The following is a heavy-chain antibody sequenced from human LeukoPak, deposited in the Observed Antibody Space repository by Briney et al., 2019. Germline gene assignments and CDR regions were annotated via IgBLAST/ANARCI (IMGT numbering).Heavy chain of an antibody. CDR1: GYTFTGYY. CDR2: INPNSGGT. CDR3: ARKILGVFITELVLDY. J-gene: IGHJ4*02. D-gene: IGHD3-3*01. V-gene: IGHV1-2*02. Sequence: ASVKVFCKASGYTFTGYYMHWVRQAPGQGLEWMGWINPNSGGTNYAQKFQGRVTMTRDTSISTAYMELSRLRSDDTAVYYCARKILGVFITELVLDYGGQETLVTVSS.